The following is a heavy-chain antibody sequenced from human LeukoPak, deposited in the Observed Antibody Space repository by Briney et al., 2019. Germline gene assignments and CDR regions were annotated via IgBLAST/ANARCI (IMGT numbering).Heavy chain of an antibody. Sequence: GGSLRLSCAASGFTFSSYGMHWVRQAPGKGLEWVAVISYDGSNKYYADSVKGRFTISRDNSKNTLYLQMNSLRAEDTAVYYCASLYDSSGYFGSRDAFDIWGQGTMVTVSS. V-gene: IGHV3-30*03. CDR3: ASLYDSSGYFGSRDAFDI. CDR1: GFTFSSYG. CDR2: ISYDGSNK. D-gene: IGHD3-22*01. J-gene: IGHJ3*02.